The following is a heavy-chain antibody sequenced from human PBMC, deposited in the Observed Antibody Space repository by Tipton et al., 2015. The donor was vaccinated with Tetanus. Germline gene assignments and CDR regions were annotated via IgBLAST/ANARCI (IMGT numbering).Heavy chain of an antibody. CDR2: INHSGST. CDR1: GGSFSGYY. CDR3: ATTPNSSGWSRGYGMDV. Sequence: TLSLTCAVYGGSFSGYYWSWIRQPPGKGLEWIGEINHSGSTNYNPSLKSRVTISVDTSKNQFSLKLSSVTAADTAVYYCATTPNSSGWSRGYGMDVWGQGTTVTVSS. D-gene: IGHD6-19*01. J-gene: IGHJ6*02. V-gene: IGHV4-34*01.